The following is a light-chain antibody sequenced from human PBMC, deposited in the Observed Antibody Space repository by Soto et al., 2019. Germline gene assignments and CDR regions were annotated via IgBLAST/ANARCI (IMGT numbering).Light chain of an antibody. CDR1: QSMSNSN. J-gene: IGKJ4*01. CDR3: QEFASN. V-gene: IGKV3-20*01. CDR2: GAS. Sequence: EIVFTQSQGTLSLSPAARATLACRASQSMSNSNLAWYQHKPGQAPRLLIYGASNRATGIPDRFSGSGSGTDFILTINRLEPEDFAVYYCQEFASNFGGGTKVDIK.